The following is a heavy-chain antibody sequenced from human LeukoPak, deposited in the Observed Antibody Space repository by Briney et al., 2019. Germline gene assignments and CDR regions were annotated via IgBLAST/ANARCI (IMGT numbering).Heavy chain of an antibody. CDR3: ASFTVGARGY. D-gene: IGHD1-26*01. CDR2: IIPIFGTA. CDR1: GGTFSSYA. Sequence: GASVKVSCKASGGTFSSYAISWVRQAPGQGLEWMGGIIPIFGTANYAQKFQGRVTITADESTSTAYMELSSLRSEDTAVYYCASFTVGARGYWGQGTLVTVSS. V-gene: IGHV1-69*13. J-gene: IGHJ4*02.